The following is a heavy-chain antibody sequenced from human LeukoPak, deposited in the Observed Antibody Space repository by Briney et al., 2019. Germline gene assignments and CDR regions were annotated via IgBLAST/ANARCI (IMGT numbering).Heavy chain of an antibody. D-gene: IGHD3-10*01. Sequence: GGSLRLSCAASGFRFSSYAMSWVRQAPGKGLEWVSAISGSGGNTYYADSVEGRLTISRDNSKNTLYLQMNSLRAEDTAVYYCAKDLGGSGSYHTYYGMDVWGQGTTVTVSS. CDR1: GFRFSSYA. CDR3: AKDLGGSGSYHTYYGMDV. J-gene: IGHJ6*02. V-gene: IGHV3-23*01. CDR2: ISGSGGNT.